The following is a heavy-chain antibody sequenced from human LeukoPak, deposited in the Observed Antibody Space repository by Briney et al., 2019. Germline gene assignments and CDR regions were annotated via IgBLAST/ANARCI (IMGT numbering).Heavy chain of an antibody. Sequence: GGSLTLSCAASGFTFNSSAMSWVRQAPGKGLEWVSGIRGSGGITYYTDSVKGRFTISRDNSKNTVYLQMSSLGAEDTAVYYCARSSTVVTPNYYDVLDVWGQGSAVSVSS. CDR2: IRGSGGIT. D-gene: IGHD4-17*01. CDR1: GFTFNSSA. V-gene: IGHV3-23*01. J-gene: IGHJ6*02. CDR3: ARSSTVVTPNYYDVLDV.